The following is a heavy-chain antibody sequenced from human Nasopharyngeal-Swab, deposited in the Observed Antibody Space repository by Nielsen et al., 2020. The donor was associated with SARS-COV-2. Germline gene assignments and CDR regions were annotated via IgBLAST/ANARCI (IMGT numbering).Heavy chain of an antibody. CDR2: ISAYNGNT. J-gene: IGHJ4*02. CDR1: GYTFTSYG. CDR3: AASPTVVDY. V-gene: IGHV1-18*04. Sequence: ASVKVSCKASGYTFTSYGISWVRQAPGQGLEWMGWISAYNGNTNYAQKLQGRVTMSTDTSTSTAYMELSSLRSEDTAVYYCAASPTVVDYWGQGTLVTVSS.